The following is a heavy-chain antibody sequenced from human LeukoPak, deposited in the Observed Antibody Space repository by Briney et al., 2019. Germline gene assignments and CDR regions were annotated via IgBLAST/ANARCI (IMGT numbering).Heavy chain of an antibody. V-gene: IGHV3-11*01. Sequence: PGGSLRLSCAASGFTFSDYYMSWIRQAPGKGLEWVSYISSSGSTIYYADSVKGRFTISRDNAKNSLYLQMNSLRAEDTAVYYCARDLDYGDPHFDYWGQGTLVTVSS. CDR3: ARDLDYGDPHFDY. D-gene: IGHD3-16*01. CDR1: GFTFSDYY. CDR2: ISSSGSTI. J-gene: IGHJ4*02.